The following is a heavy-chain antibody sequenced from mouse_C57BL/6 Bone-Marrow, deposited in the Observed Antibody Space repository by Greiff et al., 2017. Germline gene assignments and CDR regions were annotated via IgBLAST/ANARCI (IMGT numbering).Heavy chain of an antibody. Sequence: QVQLQRSGPELVKPGASVKISCKSSGYAFSSSWMNWVKPRPGKGLEWIGRIYPGDGDTNYNGKFKGKATLTADKSSSTAYMQLSSLTSEDSAVYFCARGGYDAWFAYWGQGTLVTVSA. CDR2: IYPGDGDT. CDR1: GYAFSSSW. J-gene: IGHJ3*01. CDR3: ARGGYDAWFAY. V-gene: IGHV1-82*01. D-gene: IGHD2-2*01.